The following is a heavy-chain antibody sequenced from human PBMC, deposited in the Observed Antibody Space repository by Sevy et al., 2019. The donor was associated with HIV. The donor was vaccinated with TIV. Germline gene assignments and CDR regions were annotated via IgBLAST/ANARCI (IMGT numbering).Heavy chain of an antibody. Sequence: GGSLRLSCAASGFTLSDSGVHWVRQAPGKGLEWVAFIQVDGREKFYTDSVKGRFTISRDSSKNTVYLQMNSPRGEDTAVYYCAKRPTAAWGQGTLVTVSS. CDR3: AKRPTAA. CDR1: GFTLSDSG. CDR2: IQVDGREK. J-gene: IGHJ5*02. V-gene: IGHV3-30*02.